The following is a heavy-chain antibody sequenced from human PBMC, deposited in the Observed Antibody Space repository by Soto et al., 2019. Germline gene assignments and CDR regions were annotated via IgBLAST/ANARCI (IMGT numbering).Heavy chain of an antibody. Sequence: ASVKVSCKVSGYTLTKLPMHWVRQAPGKGLEWMGGFDPKDGETVYSQKFQGRDTMTEETSTDTAYMELSSLRSEDTAMYFCSTGRLMSGASYDFERWGRRTMVTDSS. V-gene: IGHV1-24*01. CDR2: FDPKDGET. J-gene: IGHJ3*01. CDR1: GYTLTKLP. D-gene: IGHD1-26*01. CDR3: STGRLMSGASYDFER.